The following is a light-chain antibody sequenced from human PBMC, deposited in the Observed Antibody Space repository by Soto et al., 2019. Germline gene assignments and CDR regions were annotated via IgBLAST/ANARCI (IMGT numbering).Light chain of an antibody. CDR2: EVN. J-gene: IGLJ3*02. V-gene: IGLV2-14*01. Sequence: QSALTQPASVSGSPGQSITISCTGTSSDVGGYNLVSWYQQHPGKVPKLILFEVNKRPSGVPDRFSGSKSGTSASLAITGLQAEDEADYYCQSFDNSLTGLWVFGGGTKLTVL. CDR3: QSFDNSLTGLWV. CDR1: SSDVGGYNL.